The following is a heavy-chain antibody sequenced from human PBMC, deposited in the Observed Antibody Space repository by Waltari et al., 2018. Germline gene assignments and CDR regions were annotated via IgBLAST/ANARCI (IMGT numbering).Heavy chain of an antibody. V-gene: IGHV4-4*02. Sequence: QLQLQESGPGLVKPSGTLSLNCTVSGASVSSASWWSWVRQAPQTGLEWIGQVVPSGRTNYGPSFASRVTVSVDTSNNLFSLTMTSATAADTAIYFCARDRGRGLYLDTWGPGTLVTVSP. J-gene: IGHJ1*01. CDR3: ARDRGRGLYLDT. D-gene: IGHD2-15*01. CDR1: GASVSSASW. CDR2: VVPSGRT.